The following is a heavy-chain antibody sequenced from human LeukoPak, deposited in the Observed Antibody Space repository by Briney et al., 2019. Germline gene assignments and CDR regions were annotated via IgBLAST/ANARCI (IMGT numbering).Heavy chain of an antibody. CDR3: ARLSQTPDYYTLGGYYYLGY. Sequence: ASVKVSCKASRYTFTSYDINWVREAAGHGLEWMGWMNPNTGRTGYAQRFQGRITMTRDTSINTAYMELTNLRSEDTAIYYCARLSQTPDYYTLGGYYYLGYWGQGTPVTVSS. V-gene: IGHV1-8*01. D-gene: IGHD3-10*01. CDR2: MNPNTGRT. CDR1: RYTFTSYD. J-gene: IGHJ4*02.